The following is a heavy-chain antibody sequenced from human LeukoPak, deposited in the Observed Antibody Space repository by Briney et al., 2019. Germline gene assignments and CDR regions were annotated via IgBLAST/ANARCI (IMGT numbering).Heavy chain of an antibody. CDR1: GGSISSYY. J-gene: IGHJ4*02. Sequence: SETLSLTCTVSGGSISSYYWSWIQQPPGKGLEWIGYIYYSGSTNYNPSLKSRVTISVDTSKNQFSLKLSSVTAADTAVYYCARKWNDFDYWGQGTLVTVSS. CDR3: ARKWNDFDY. CDR2: IYYSGST. V-gene: IGHV4-59*01. D-gene: IGHD1-1*01.